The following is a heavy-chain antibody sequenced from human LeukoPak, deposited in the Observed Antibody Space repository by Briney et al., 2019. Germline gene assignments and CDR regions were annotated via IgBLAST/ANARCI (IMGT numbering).Heavy chain of an antibody. V-gene: IGHV4-59*08. CDR2: IHYTGST. D-gene: IGHD6-13*01. J-gene: IGHJ4*02. CDR1: GGSISGYY. Sequence: PSETLSLTCTVSGGSISGYYWSRIRQSPGKGLEYIAYIHYTGSTDYNPSLKSRVTISVDTSKNQFSLKLSFVTAADTAVYYCARLNLIGSSPVHHYDFWGQGTLVTVSS. CDR3: ARLNLIGSSPVHHYDF.